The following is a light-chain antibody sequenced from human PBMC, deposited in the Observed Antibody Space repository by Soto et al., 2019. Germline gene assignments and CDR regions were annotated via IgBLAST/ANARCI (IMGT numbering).Light chain of an antibody. CDR2: GAS. CDR3: QQYNDNWPT. Sequence: EIVMTQSPATLSVSPGERVTLSCRASQSVSTNLAWYQHRPGQAPRLLMYGASNRATGFPARFSGGGSGTEFTLTISSLQSEDFAVYYCQQYNDNWPTFGQGTKVELK. CDR1: QSVSTN. V-gene: IGKV3-15*01. J-gene: IGKJ1*01.